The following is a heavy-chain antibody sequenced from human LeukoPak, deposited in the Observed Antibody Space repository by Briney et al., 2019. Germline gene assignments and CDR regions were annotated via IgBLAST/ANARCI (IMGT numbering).Heavy chain of an antibody. CDR2: IWYDGSNK. Sequence: QPGRSLRLSCAASGFTFSSYGMHWVRQAPDKGLEWVAVIWYDGSNKYYADSVKGRFTISRDNSKNTLYLQMNSLRAEDTAVYYCAKDLIVGATQDNYFDYWGPGTLVTVSS. V-gene: IGHV3-33*06. CDR1: GFTFSSYG. J-gene: IGHJ4*02. CDR3: AKDLIVGATQDNYFDY. D-gene: IGHD1-26*01.